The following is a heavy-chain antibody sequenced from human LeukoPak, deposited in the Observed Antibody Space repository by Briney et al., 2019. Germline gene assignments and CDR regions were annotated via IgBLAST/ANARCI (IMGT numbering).Heavy chain of an antibody. CDR1: GFTVITND. Sequence: GGSPRLSCAASGFTVITNDMTWVRQAPGKGLEWVSVLYSDGNTKYADSVQGRFTISRDNSKNTLYLEMNSLSPDDTAVYYCARGVEPLAANTLAYWGQGSLVTVSS. V-gene: IGHV3-53*01. D-gene: IGHD1-14*01. CDR2: LYSDGNT. CDR3: ARGVEPLAANTLAY. J-gene: IGHJ4*02.